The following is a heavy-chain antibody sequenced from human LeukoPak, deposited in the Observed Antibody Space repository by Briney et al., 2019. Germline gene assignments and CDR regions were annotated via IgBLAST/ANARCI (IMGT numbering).Heavy chain of an antibody. CDR3: ARSPMVRGVMGY. CDR2: IIPIFGTA. Sequence: ASVKVSRKASGGTFSSYAISWVRQAPGQGLEWMGGIIPIFGTANYAQKFQGRVTITADESTSTAYMELSSLRSEDTAVYYCARSPMVRGVMGYWGQGTLVTVSS. CDR1: GGTFSSYA. D-gene: IGHD3-10*01. V-gene: IGHV1-69*13. J-gene: IGHJ4*02.